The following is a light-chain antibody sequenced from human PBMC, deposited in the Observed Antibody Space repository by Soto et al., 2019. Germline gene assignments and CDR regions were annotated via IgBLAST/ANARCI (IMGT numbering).Light chain of an antibody. V-gene: IGKV3-20*01. Sequence: EIVLTQSPGTLSLSPGERATLSCRASQSVTNNYLAWYQRKPGQPPRLLIYGTSYRSTDIPRRFSGSGSGTDFTLTITRLEVEDFEVYYCLRYGSSPPTFGQGTKVEIK. CDR3: LRYGSSPPT. CDR2: GTS. CDR1: QSVTNNY. J-gene: IGKJ1*01.